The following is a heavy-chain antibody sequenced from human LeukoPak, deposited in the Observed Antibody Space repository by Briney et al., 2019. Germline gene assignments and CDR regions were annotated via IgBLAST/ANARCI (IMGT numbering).Heavy chain of an antibody. V-gene: IGHV3-74*01. CDR3: ARDPISSSFLFDY. CDR1: GLTFSTYW. J-gene: IGHJ4*02. D-gene: IGHD6-13*01. CDR2: INTDGSST. Sequence: GGSLRLSCAASGLTFSTYWMHWVRQAPGKGLVWVSRINTDGSSTSYADSVKGRFTISRDNAKNTLYLQMNSLRAEDTAVYYCARDPISSSFLFDYWGQGTLVTVSS.